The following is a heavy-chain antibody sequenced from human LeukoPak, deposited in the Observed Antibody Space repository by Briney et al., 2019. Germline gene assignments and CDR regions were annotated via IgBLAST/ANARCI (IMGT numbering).Heavy chain of an antibody. J-gene: IGHJ4*02. CDR3: ARAIAARSSSAFGY. V-gene: IGHV1-18*01. Sequence: ASVKVSCKASGYTFTSYGISWVRQAPGQGLEWMGWISAYNGNTNYAQKLQGRVTMTTDTSTSTAYMELRSLRSDDTAVYYCARAIAARSSSAFGYWGQGTLVTVSS. D-gene: IGHD6-6*01. CDR2: ISAYNGNT. CDR1: GYTFTSYG.